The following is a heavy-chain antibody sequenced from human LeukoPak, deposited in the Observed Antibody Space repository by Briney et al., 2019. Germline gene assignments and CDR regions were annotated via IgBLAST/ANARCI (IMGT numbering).Heavy chain of an antibody. CDR2: INHSGST. J-gene: IGHJ6*03. CDR3: ARGATTWIQEAYYMDV. Sequence: SETLSLTCAVYGGSFSGYYWSWVRQPPGNGLERMGEINHSGSTNYNPSLQSRVTISVDTSKNQFSLKLSSVTAAGTAVYYCARGATTWIQEAYYMDVWGKGTTVTVSS. V-gene: IGHV4-34*01. CDR1: GGSFSGYY. D-gene: IGHD5-18*01.